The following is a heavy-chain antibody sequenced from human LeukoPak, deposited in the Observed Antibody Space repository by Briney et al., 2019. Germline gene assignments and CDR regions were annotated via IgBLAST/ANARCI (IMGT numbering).Heavy chain of an antibody. V-gene: IGHV4-39*01. CDR2: IYYSGST. CDR1: GGSISSSSYY. CDR3: ASFYCSGGSCYQYYSYYYMDV. J-gene: IGHJ6*03. Sequence: SETLSLTCTVSGGSISSSSYYWGWIRQPPGKGREWIGSIYYSGSTYSNPSLQSRVTISVDTSKNQFSLKLNSVTAADTAVYYCASFYCSGGSCYQYYSYYYMDVWGKGTTVTISS. D-gene: IGHD2-15*01.